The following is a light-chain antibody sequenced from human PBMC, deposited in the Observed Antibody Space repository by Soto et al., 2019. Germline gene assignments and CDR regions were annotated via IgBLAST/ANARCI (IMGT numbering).Light chain of an antibody. Sequence: DVVVTQSPLSLPVTLGQAASVSCRSSESLVHRDGNTYLSWFRQRPGQSPRRLIYKVSNREAGVPDRFRGSGSGTDFTLKISRVEAENVGLYYCMQGSHWPPITFGQGTRLEL. CDR3: MQGSHWPPIT. V-gene: IGKV2-30*02. CDR1: ESLVHRDGNTY. J-gene: IGKJ5*01. CDR2: KVS.